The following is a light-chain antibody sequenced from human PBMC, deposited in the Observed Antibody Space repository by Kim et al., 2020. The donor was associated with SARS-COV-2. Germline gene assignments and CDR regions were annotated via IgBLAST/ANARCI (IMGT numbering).Light chain of an antibody. V-gene: IGKV1-27*01. CDR1: QDIKNY. Sequence: DIQMTQSPSCLSASVGERVTITCRASQDIKNYLAGYQQKPGKVPELLIYAASTLQSGVSSRFSGSASGTGFTLTIDNLQPEDVATYYCQKYYGAPFTFGPGTKVDIK. J-gene: IGKJ3*01. CDR3: QKYYGAPFT. CDR2: AAS.